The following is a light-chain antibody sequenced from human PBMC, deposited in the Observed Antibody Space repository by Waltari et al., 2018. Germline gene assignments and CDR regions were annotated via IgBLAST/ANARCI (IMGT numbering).Light chain of an antibody. V-gene: IGLV9-49*01. CDR1: SGYSNYK. Sequence: QPVLTQPPSASASLGASVTLTCTLSSGYSNYKVDWYQQRPGKGPRFVMRVGTGGIVGSKGDGIPDRFSVLGSGLNRYLTIKNIREEDESDYHCGADHGSGSNFLVVFGGGTKLTVL. CDR3: GADHGSGSNFLVV. CDR2: VGTGGIVG. J-gene: IGLJ2*01.